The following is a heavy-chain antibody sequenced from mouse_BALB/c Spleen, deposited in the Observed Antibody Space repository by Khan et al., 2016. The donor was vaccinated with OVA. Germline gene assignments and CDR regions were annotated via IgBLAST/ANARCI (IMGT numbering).Heavy chain of an antibody. J-gene: IGHJ2*01. CDR2: INPTSGYT. V-gene: IGHV1-7*01. CDR3: ARDRIAY. CDR1: GYTFTSYW. Sequence: QLKQSGAELAKPGASVKMSCKASGYTFTSYWMHWIKQRPGQGPEWIGYINPTSGYTDYNQKFKDKATLTADKSSSTAYMQLSRLTSDDSAVYYCARDRIAYWGQGTALTVSS.